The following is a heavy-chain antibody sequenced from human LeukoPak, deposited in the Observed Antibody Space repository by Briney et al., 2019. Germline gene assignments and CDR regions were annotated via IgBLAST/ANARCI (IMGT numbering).Heavy chain of an antibody. CDR3: ARGKIGYYYGDYDGY. CDR2: INTISSTK. CDR1: GFTVSNAW. D-gene: IGHD4-17*01. V-gene: IGHV3-48*02. Sequence: GGSLTLSCAASGFTVSNAWMSWVRQAPGKGLEWVSYINTISSTKYYADSVKGRFTISRDNAKNSLSLQMNSLRDEDTAVYYCARGKIGYYYGDYDGYWGQGTLVTVSS. J-gene: IGHJ4*02.